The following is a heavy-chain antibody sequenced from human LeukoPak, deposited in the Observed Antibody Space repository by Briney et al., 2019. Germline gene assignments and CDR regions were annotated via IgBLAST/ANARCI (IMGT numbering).Heavy chain of an antibody. CDR2: TYYRSKWYN. Sequence: SQTLSLPCAISGDSVSSSSAAWNWIRQSPSRGLEWLGRTYYRSKWYNDYAVSVKSRVTINPDTSKNQFSLQLNSVTPEDTAVYYCTRVAAAAFDHWGQGTLVTVSS. CDR3: TRVAAAAFDH. J-gene: IGHJ4*02. CDR1: GDSVSSSSAA. V-gene: IGHV6-1*01. D-gene: IGHD6-25*01.